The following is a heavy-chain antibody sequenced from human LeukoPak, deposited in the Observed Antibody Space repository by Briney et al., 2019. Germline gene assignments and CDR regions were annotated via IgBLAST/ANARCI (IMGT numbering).Heavy chain of an antibody. D-gene: IGHD3-10*01. CDR1: GFTFSSYG. J-gene: IGHJ4*02. CDR2: ISYDGSDK. V-gene: IGHV3-30*18. CDR3: ANMAN. Sequence: GRSLRLSCAASGFTFSSYGMHWVRQAPGKGLEWVAVISYDGSDKYYADSVKGRFTISRDNSKNTLYLQMNSLRAEDTAVYYCANMANWGQGTLVTVSS.